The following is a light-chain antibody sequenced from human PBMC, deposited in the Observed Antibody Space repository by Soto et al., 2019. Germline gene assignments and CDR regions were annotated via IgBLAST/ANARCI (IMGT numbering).Light chain of an antibody. CDR3: QKYNGAQWT. CDR2: AAS. Sequence: DIQMTQSPSSLSASVGDRDTIACRASQGINNYLVWYQQKPGKVPKLLIYAASTLQSGVPSRLSGSGSGTDFTLTISSLQPEDVATYYCQKYNGAQWTFGQGTKVEIK. CDR1: QGINNY. V-gene: IGKV1-27*01. J-gene: IGKJ1*01.